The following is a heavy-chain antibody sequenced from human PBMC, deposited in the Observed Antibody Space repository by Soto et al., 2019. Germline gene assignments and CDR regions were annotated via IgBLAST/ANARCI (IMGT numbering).Heavy chain of an antibody. CDR2: INPIGGTT. J-gene: IGHJ4*02. Sequence: SVKVSCKASGGTFSCYAMSWVRQAPGQGLEWMGGINPIGGTTNYAQKFQGRVTMTRDTSTSTVYMELSSLRSEDTAVYYCARDRVLRLRFLEWLPMDYWGQGTLVTVSS. V-gene: IGHV1-69*05. D-gene: IGHD3-3*01. CDR1: GGTFSCYA. CDR3: ARDRVLRLRFLEWLPMDY.